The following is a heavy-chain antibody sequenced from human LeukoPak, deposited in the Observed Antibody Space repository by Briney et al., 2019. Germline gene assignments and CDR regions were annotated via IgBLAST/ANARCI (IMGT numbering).Heavy chain of an antibody. Sequence: SQTLSLTCTVSGGSISSGGYYWSWIRQHPGKGLEWIGYIYYSGSTYYNPSLKSRVTISVDTSKNQFSLKLSSVTAADTAAYYCARVTLSEWFYYFDYWGQGTLVTVSS. CDR1: GGSISSGGYY. D-gene: IGHD3-3*01. CDR2: IYYSGST. CDR3: ARVTLSEWFYYFDY. V-gene: IGHV4-31*03. J-gene: IGHJ4*02.